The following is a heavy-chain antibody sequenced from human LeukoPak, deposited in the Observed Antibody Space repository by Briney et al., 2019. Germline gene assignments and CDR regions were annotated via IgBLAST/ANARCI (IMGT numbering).Heavy chain of an antibody. V-gene: IGHV3-30*18. CDR2: ISYDGSNK. CDR1: GFTFSSYG. D-gene: IGHD6-13*01. CDR3: AKDPLAYIAAAGRGYNWFDP. J-gene: IGHJ5*02. Sequence: SLRLSCAASGFTFSSYGMHLVRQGPGKGLEWVAVISYDGSNKYYADSVKGRFTISRDNSKNTLYLQMNSLRAEDTAVYYCAKDPLAYIAAAGRGYNWFDPWGQGTLVTVSS.